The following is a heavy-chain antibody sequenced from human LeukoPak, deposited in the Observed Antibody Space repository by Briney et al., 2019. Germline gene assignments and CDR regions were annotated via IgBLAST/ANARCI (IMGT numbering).Heavy chain of an antibody. Sequence: SETLSLTCAVYGGSFGGYYWSWIRQPPGKGLEGIGQINDGGMTNYISSLKSRVTISIDTSKKQFSLKLSSVSAADTAIYYCARASAYSSSSGVNCWGQGTQVTVSS. J-gene: IGHJ4*02. CDR2: INDGGMT. V-gene: IGHV4-34*01. CDR3: ARASAYSSSSGVNC. D-gene: IGHD6-6*01. CDR1: GGSFGGYY.